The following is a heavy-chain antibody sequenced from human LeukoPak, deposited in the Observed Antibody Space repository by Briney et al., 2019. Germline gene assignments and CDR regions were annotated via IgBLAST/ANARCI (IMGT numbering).Heavy chain of an antibody. CDR2: ISYSGTT. D-gene: IGHD6-19*01. V-gene: IGHV4-39*02. CDR1: SASISSSPYF. CDR3: ARGEGGWYFDY. Sequence: SETLSLTCTVSSASISSSPYFWGWIRQSPGTGLEWIGSISYSGTTYYNPSLKSRVTISVDTSKNHFSLKLTSVTAADTAVYYCARGEGGWYFDYWGQGTLVSVSS. J-gene: IGHJ4*02.